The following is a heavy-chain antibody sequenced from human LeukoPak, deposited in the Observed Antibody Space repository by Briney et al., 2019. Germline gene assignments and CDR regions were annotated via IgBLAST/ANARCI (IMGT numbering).Heavy chain of an antibody. D-gene: IGHD6-13*01. J-gene: IGHJ5*02. CDR2: IIPIFGTA. CDR3: ARDTERYSSSPNWFDP. V-gene: IGHV1-69*01. Sequence: SVKVSCKASGGTFSSYAISWVRQATGQGLEWMGGIIPIFGTANYAQKFQGRVTITADESTSTAYMELSSLRSEDTAVYYCARDTERYSSSPNWFDPWGQGTLVTVS. CDR1: GGTFSSYA.